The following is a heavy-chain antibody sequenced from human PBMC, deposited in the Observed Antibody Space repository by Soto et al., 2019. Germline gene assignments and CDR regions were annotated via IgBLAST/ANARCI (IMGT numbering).Heavy chain of an antibody. Sequence: ASVKVSCKASGYTFTSYAMHWVRQAPGQRLEWMGWINAGNGNTKYSQKFQGRVTITRDTSASTAYMELSSLRSEDTAVYYCARDKSDSYGLDAFDIWGQGTMVTVSS. D-gene: IGHD5-18*01. V-gene: IGHV1-3*01. CDR3: ARDKSDSYGLDAFDI. CDR1: GYTFTSYA. J-gene: IGHJ3*02. CDR2: INAGNGNT.